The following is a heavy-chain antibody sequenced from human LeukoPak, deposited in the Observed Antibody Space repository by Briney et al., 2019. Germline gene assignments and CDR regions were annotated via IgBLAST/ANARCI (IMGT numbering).Heavy chain of an antibody. V-gene: IGHV1-58*01. CDR2: IVVGSGNT. J-gene: IGHJ3*02. CDR1: GFTFTSSA. Sequence: ASVKVSCKASGFTFTSSAVQWVRQARGQRLEWIGWIVVGSGNTNYAQKFQERVTITRDMSTSTAYMELSSLRAEDTAVYYCAKVSSLRYLSGAFDIWGQGTMVTVSS. D-gene: IGHD3-9*01. CDR3: AKVSSLRYLSGAFDI.